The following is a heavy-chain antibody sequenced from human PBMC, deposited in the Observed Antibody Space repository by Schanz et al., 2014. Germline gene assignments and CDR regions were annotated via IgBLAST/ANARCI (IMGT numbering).Heavy chain of an antibody. J-gene: IGHJ6*02. CDR2: INPSGGST. D-gene: IGHD4-17*01. CDR3: ARNYGGHSEESDRYGMDV. CDR1: GYTFTAYF. Sequence: QVLLVQSGAEVKQPGASVKVSCKASGYTFTAYFIHWVRQAPGQGLEWMGIINPSGGSTTYAQKFQGRVTMTSDTSTSTVYMELSSLRSEDTAVYYCARNYGGHSEESDRYGMDVWGQGALVTVSS. V-gene: IGHV1-46*01.